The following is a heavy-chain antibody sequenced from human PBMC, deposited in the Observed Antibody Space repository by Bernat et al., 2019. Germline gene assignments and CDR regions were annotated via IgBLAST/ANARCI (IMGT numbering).Heavy chain of an antibody. CDR1: GGSINNFY. D-gene: IGHD6-19*01. Sequence: QVQLQESGPGLVKPSETLSLTCTVSGGSINNFYWSWIRQPPGKGLEWIGNVYYSGSTNYNPSLKSRVTMSVDTSKNQFSLKLSSVTAADTAVYYCARGDSTGWSWYFDLWGRGTLVTVSS. CDR3: ARGDSTGWSWYFDL. V-gene: IGHV4-59*01. CDR2: VYYSGST. J-gene: IGHJ2*01.